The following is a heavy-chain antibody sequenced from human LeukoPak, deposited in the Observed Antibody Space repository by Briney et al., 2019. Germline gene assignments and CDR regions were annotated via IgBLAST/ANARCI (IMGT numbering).Heavy chain of an antibody. CDR1: GFTFDDYG. D-gene: IGHD1-26*01. CDR2: LYSGGST. J-gene: IGHJ4*02. V-gene: IGHV3-53*01. CDR3: ARVISVGATVMADY. Sequence: PGGSLRLSCAASGFTFDDYGMSWVGQAPGKGLEWVSVLYSGGSTDYADSVKGRFTISRDNSKNTLYLQMNSLRAQDTAVYYCARVISVGATVMADYWGQGTLVTVSS.